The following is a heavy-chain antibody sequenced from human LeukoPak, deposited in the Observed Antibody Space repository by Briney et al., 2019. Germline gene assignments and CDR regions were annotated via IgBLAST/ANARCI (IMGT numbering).Heavy chain of an antibody. V-gene: IGHV4-4*02. CDR2: IYHSGST. CDR1: GGSISSSNW. CDR3: AVQYYYGSGSHYGRLDY. Sequence: PSGTLSLTCAVSGGSISSSNWWSWVRQPPGKGLEWIGEIYHSGSTNYNPSLKRRVTISVDKSKNQFSLKLSSVTAADTAVYYCAVQYYYGSGSHYGRLDYWGQGTLVTVSS. J-gene: IGHJ4*02. D-gene: IGHD3-10*01.